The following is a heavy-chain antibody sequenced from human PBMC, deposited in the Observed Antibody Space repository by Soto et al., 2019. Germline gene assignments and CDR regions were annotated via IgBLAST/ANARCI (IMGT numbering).Heavy chain of an antibody. CDR3: AKDLIVLMVYATVVDY. Sequence: QVQLVQSGAEVKKPGSSVKVSCKASGGTFSSYGMHWVRQAPGKGLEWVAVISYDGSNKYYADSVKGRFTISRDNSKNTLYLQMNSLRAEDTAVYYCAKDLIVLMVYATVVDYWGQGTLVTVSS. V-gene: IGHV3-30*18. CDR2: ISYDGSNK. D-gene: IGHD2-8*01. CDR1: GGTFSSYG. J-gene: IGHJ4*02.